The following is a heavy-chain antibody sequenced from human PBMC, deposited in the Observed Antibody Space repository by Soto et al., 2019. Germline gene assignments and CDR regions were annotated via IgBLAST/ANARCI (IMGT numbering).Heavy chain of an antibody. CDR3: ASMGRSWPKGDHFDY. V-gene: IGHV1-8*01. J-gene: IGHJ4*02. CDR1: GYTFTSYD. D-gene: IGHD6-13*01. CDR2: MSPNSGNT. Sequence: ASVKVSCKASGYTFTSYDINWVRQATGQGLEWMGWMSPNSGNTGYAQKFQGRVTMTRNTSISSAYMELSSLRSEDTAVYYCASMGRSWPKGDHFDYWGQGNLATVSS.